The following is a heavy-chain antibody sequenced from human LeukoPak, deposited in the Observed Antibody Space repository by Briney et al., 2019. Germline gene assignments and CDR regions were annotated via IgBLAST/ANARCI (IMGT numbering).Heavy chain of an antibody. Sequence: ASVKVSCKASGYSFTDKYMHWVRQAPGQGLEWMGWINPNSGGTNYAQKFQGRVTMTTDTSMSTAYMELSRLTTDDTAVYYCARVGGDSGNSDPLDYWGQGTLVTVSS. CDR1: GYSFTDKY. CDR3: ARVGGDSGNSDPLDY. D-gene: IGHD4-23*01. J-gene: IGHJ4*02. V-gene: IGHV1-2*02. CDR2: INPNSGGT.